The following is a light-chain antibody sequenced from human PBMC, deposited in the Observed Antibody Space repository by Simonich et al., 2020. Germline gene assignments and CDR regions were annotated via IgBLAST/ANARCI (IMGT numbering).Light chain of an antibody. J-gene: IGLJ3*02. Sequence: QSVLTQPPSVSGAPGQRVTISCTGSSSNLGAGYDVHWDQQLPGTAPKLLIYGNSNRPSGFPDRFAGSKSGTSASLAITGLQAEDEADYYCQSYDSSLSGWVFGGGTKLTVL. CDR3: QSYDSSLSGWV. CDR1: SSNLGAGYD. V-gene: IGLV1-40*01. CDR2: GNS.